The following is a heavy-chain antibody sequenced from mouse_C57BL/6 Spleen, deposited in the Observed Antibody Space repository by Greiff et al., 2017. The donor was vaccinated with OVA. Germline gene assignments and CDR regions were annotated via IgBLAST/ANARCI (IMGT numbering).Heavy chain of an antibody. V-gene: IGHV1-26*01. CDR3: ARFTRGLFDY. CDR2: INPNNGGT. Sequence: VQLQQSGPELVKPGASVKISCKASGYTFTDYYMNWVKQSHGKSLEWIGDINPNNGGTSYNQKFKGKATLTVDKSSSTAYMELRSLTSEDSAVYYCARFTRGLFDYWGQGTTLTVSS. CDR1: GYTFTDYY. J-gene: IGHJ2*01.